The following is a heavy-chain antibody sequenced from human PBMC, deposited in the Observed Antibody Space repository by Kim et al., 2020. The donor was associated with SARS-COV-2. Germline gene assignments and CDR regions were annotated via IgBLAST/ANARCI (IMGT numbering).Heavy chain of an antibody. CDR3: ARQRDSSSGTNWCDP. Sequence: GYSPSFKGQVTISADKSISTAYLQGSSLKASDTAMYYCARQRDSSSGTNWCDPWGQGTLVTVSS. D-gene: IGHD6-6*01. V-gene: IGHV5-51*01. J-gene: IGHJ5*02.